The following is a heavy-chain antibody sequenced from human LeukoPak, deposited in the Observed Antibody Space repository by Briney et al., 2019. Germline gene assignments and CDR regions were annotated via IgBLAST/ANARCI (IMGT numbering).Heavy chain of an antibody. V-gene: IGHV3-21*01. CDR3: ARDGLWFGELLEY. CDR2: ISSSGNNT. CDR1: GFTFNSYA. J-gene: IGHJ4*02. D-gene: IGHD3-10*01. Sequence: GGSLRLSCAASGFTFNSYAMNWVRQAPGKGLEWVSTISSSGNNTYYTDSVKGRFTISRDNAKNSLYLQMNSLRAEDTAVYYCARDGLWFGELLEYWGQGTLVTASS.